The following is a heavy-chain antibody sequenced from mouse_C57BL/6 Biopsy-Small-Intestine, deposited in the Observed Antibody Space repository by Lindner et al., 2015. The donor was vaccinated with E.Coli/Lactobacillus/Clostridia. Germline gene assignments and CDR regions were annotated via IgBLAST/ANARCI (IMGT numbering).Heavy chain of an antibody. J-gene: IGHJ4*01. CDR3: ARDSYYSYDVVMDY. CDR2: IYPGGGYT. Sequence: LQESGAELVRPGTSVKMSCKAAGYTFTNYWIGWVKQRPGHGLEWIGDIYPGGGYTNYNEKFKGKATLTADTSSSTAYMQLSSLTSEDSAIYYCARDSYYSYDVVMDYWGQGTSVTVSS. CDR1: GYTFTNYW. V-gene: IGHV1-63*02. D-gene: IGHD2-12*01.